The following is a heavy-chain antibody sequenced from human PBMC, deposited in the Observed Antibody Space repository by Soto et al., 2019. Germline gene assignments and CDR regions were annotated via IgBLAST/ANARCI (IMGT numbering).Heavy chain of an antibody. D-gene: IGHD6-19*01. V-gene: IGHV3-23*01. CDR1: GFTFSSHA. CDR2: TIDSGGRS. J-gene: IGHJ4*02. CDR3: AKDKMEQWLVGGYYDY. Sequence: EVQLLESGGGLVQPGGSLRLSCAASGFTFSSHAMSWARQAPGKGLEWVSSTIDSGGRSYHADSGWGRFTISRYNSKNTLYLQMNSLRADDTAIYYCAKDKMEQWLVGGYYDYWGQGALVTVSS.